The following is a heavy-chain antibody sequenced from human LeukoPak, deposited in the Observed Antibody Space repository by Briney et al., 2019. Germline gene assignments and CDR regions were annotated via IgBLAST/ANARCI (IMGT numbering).Heavy chain of an antibody. CDR3: ARQRRVRGNWFDP. CDR2: INHSGST. CDR1: GGSFSGYY. J-gene: IGHJ5*02. D-gene: IGHD3-10*01. V-gene: IGHV4-34*01. Sequence: SETLSLTCAVYGGSFSGYYWSWIRQPPGKGLEWIGEINHSGSTNYNPSLKSRVTISVDTSKNQFSLKLSSVTAADTAVYYCARQRRVRGNWFDPWGQGTLVTVSS.